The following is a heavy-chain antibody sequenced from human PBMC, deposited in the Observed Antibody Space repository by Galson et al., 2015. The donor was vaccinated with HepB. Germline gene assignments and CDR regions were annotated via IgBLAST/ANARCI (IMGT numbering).Heavy chain of an antibody. CDR1: GFTFGDYA. CDR2: IRSKAYGGTT. D-gene: IGHD3-3*01. J-gene: IGHJ3*02. Sequence: SLRLSCAASGFTFGDYAMGWFRQAPGKGLEWVGFIRSKAYGGTTEYAASVKGRFTISRDDSKSIAYLQMNSLKTEDTAVYYCTRDYYDFWSGYPIDAFDIWGQGTMVTVSS. CDR3: TRDYYDFWSGYPIDAFDI. V-gene: IGHV3-49*03.